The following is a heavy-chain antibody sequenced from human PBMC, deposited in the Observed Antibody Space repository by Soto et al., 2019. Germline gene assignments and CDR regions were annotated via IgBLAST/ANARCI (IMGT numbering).Heavy chain of an antibody. V-gene: IGHV3-30*03. CDR3: ATSEQQQLYYYYYGMDV. Sequence: SLRLSCAASGFTFSSSGVHWVRHAPGKGLERGAVISYEGSTKYYADSVKGRFTISRDNSKDTLYLQMNSLRAEDTAVYYCATSEQQQLYYYYYGMDVWGQGTTVTVSS. D-gene: IGHD6-13*01. CDR1: GFTFSSSG. J-gene: IGHJ6*02. CDR2: ISYEGSTK.